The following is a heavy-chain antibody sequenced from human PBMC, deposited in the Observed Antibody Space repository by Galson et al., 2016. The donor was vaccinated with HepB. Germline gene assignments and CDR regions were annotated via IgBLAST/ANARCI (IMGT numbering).Heavy chain of an antibody. D-gene: IGHD3-22*01. CDR3: ARGYYYDSSAYYKYEGSKDYFEY. CDR1: GFIFSTYA. CDR2: ISDDGSQK. Sequence: SLRLSCAGSGFIFSTYAMSWVRQAPGKGLEWVAIISDDGSQKYYADSVKGRSTISRDNSKNTVSLQMNSLRPEDTGVYYCARGYYYDSSAYYKYEGSKDYFEYWGQGTLVTVSS. J-gene: IGHJ4*02. V-gene: IGHV3-30*03.